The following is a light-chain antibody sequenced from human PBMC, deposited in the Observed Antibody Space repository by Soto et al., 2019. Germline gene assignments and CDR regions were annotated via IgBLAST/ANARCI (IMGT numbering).Light chain of an antibody. V-gene: IGKV3-15*01. CDR3: QQYSSWPPWT. CDR1: QSVIPN. CDR2: GAS. Sequence: EIVMTHSRATLSVSPGESATLSCLASQSVIPNLAWYQQKPGQAPRLLIYGASARATGIPARFSGSGSGTEFTLTISSLESEDSAVYYCQQYSSWPPWTFGQGTKVDIK. J-gene: IGKJ1*01.